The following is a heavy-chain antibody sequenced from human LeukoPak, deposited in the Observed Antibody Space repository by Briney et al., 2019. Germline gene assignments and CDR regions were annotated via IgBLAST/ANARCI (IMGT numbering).Heavy chain of an antibody. CDR1: GFTFSTYW. Sequence: PGGSLRLSCGASGFTFSTYWMSWVRQAPGKGLEWVSAISGSGGSTYYADSVKGRFTISRDNSKNTLYLQMNSLRAEDTAVYYCAKDKRLFDFDYWGQGTLVTVSS. J-gene: IGHJ4*02. V-gene: IGHV3-23*01. CDR3: AKDKRLFDFDY. CDR2: ISGSGGST. D-gene: IGHD3-22*01.